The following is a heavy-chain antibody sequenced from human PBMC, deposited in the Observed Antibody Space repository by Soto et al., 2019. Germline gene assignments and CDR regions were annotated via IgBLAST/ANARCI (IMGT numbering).Heavy chain of an antibody. J-gene: IGHJ6*03. V-gene: IGHV3-9*01. CDR3: AKASYYYYMDV. Sequence: EVQLVESGGGLVQPGRSLRLSCAASGFTFDDYAMHWVRQAPGKGLEWVSGISLNSGSIGYADSVKGRFTISRDNAKNSLYLQMNSLRAEDTALYYCAKASYYYYMDVWGKGTTVTVSS. CDR1: GFTFDDYA. CDR2: ISLNSGSI.